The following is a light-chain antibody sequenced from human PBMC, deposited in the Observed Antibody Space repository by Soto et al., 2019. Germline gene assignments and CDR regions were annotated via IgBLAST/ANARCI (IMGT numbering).Light chain of an antibody. CDR1: QSVSSSY. V-gene: IGKV3-20*01. Sequence: EIVLTQSPGTLSLSPGERATLSCRASQSVSSSYLAWYQQKPGQAPRLLIYGASSRATGIPDRFSGSGSGTDFTLTVSSLEHEAVAVYYCQQYCSSGRTFGQRTMGEIK. J-gene: IGKJ1*01. CDR3: QQYCSSGRT. CDR2: GAS.